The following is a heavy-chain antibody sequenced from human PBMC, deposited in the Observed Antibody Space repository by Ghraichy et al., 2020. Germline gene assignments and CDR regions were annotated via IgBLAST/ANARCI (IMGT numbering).Heavy chain of an antibody. Sequence: GGSLRLSCAASGFTFSSYAMSWVRQAPGKGLEWVSAISGSGGTTYYADSVKGRFTISRDNSKNTLYLQLNSLRAEDTAVFYCAKDRGWIQSRDWGQGTLVTVSS. V-gene: IGHV3-23*01. CDR1: GFTFSSYA. CDR3: AKDRGWIQSRD. CDR2: ISGSGGTT. D-gene: IGHD5-18*01. J-gene: IGHJ4*02.